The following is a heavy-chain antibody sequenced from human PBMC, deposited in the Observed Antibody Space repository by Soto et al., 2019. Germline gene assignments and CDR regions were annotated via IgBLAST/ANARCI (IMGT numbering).Heavy chain of an antibody. CDR2: IWYDGSNK. J-gene: IGHJ6*04. V-gene: IGHV3-33*01. CDR1: GFTFSSYG. D-gene: IGHD3-16*01. CDR3: AITGGGLSGRGDV. Sequence: QVQLVESGGGVVQPGRSLRLSCAASGFTFSSYGMHWVRQASGKGLEGVAVIWYDGSNKYYADSVKGRFTISRDNSKNTLYLQRKSLSAEDTAVYYCAITGGGLSGRGDVWGKGTTVTVSS.